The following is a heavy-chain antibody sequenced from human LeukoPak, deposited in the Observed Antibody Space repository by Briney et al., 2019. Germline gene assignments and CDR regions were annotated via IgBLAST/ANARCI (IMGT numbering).Heavy chain of an antibody. J-gene: IGHJ4*02. CDR3: ARLNGDLDY. CDR1: GGSIRSGDYS. Sequence: PSQTLSLTCTVSGGSIRSGDYSWNWIRQHPGKGLEWIGYIYYSGSTYYNPSLTSRVTMSVDTSKNQFSLKLSSVTAADTAVYYCARLNGDLDYWGQGTLVTVSS. CDR2: IYYSGST. D-gene: IGHD3-10*01. V-gene: IGHV4-31*03.